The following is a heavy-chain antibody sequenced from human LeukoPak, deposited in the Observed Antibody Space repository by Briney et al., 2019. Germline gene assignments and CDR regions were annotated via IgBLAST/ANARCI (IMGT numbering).Heavy chain of an antibody. V-gene: IGHV3-30*18. J-gene: IGHJ3*02. CDR2: ISYDGSNK. D-gene: IGHD6-19*01. Sequence: GGSLRLSCAASGFTFSYYCLHWVRQGPGKGLEWVAGISYDGSNKYSADSVKGRFNISRDNSTNTMYLQMNSLRAEDTAVYYCAKQCGGSDWFDAFDIWGQGTMVTVSS. CDR3: AKQCGGSDWFDAFDI. CDR1: GFTFSYYC.